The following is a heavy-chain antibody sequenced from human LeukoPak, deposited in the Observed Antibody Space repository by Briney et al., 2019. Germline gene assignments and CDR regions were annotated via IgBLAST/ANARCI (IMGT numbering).Heavy chain of an antibody. V-gene: IGHV3-74*01. D-gene: IGHD3-3*01. CDR2: IKGDGIST. CDR1: GFDFSSNW. Sequence: GGSLRLSCEASGFDFSSNWMHWVRHAPGQGLVWVSRIKGDGISTNYADSVKGRFTISRDIAKNTLYLQMNSLRAEDTGVYYCEKANNWSTDSWGGGTLVTVS. J-gene: IGHJ5*02. CDR3: EKANNWSTDS.